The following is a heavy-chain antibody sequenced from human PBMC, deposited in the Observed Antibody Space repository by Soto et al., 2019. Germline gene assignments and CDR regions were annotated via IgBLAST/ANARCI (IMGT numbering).Heavy chain of an antibody. D-gene: IGHD5-12*01. CDR2: IYYTGTT. CDR1: GVSISSSY. Sequence: LSLTCTVSGVSISSSYWSWIRQSPGTGLEWIGYIYYTGTTNYNPSLKRRVTISLDTAKNQFSLNVNSLTTADTAVYFCARGGNRYSNTASGVGGFDFWGQGTLVTVSS. J-gene: IGHJ4*02. CDR3: ARGGNRYSNTASGVGGFDF. V-gene: IGHV4-59*01.